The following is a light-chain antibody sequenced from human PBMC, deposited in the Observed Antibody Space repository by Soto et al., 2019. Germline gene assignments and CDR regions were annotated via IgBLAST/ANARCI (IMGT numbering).Light chain of an antibody. V-gene: IGKV3-20*01. CDR1: QSVSSTY. Sequence: LTLSPGTLSLSTRERATLSCRASQSVSSTYLAWYQQKPGQAPRLLIYGASTRATGIPDRFSGSGSGTDFTLTISRLEPEDFAVYYCQQWGSSSWTFGQGTKVDI. CDR2: GAS. CDR3: QQWGSSSWT. J-gene: IGKJ1*01.